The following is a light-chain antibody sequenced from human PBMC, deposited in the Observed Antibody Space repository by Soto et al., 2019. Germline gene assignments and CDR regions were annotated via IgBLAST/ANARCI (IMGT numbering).Light chain of an antibody. J-gene: IGLJ2*01. Sequence: QLVLTQPPSVSATPGQGVTLSCSGGDSNIGSTAVNWYQQHPGKAPILMIYEVSNRPSGVSNRFSGSKSGNTASLTISGLQAEDEADYYCSSHANSILVFGGGTKLTVL. CDR3: SSHANSILV. CDR1: DSNIGSTA. CDR2: EVS. V-gene: IGLV2-14*01.